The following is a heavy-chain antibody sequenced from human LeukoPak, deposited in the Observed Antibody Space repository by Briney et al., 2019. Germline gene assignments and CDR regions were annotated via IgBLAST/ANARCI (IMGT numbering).Heavy chain of an antibody. CDR1: GYTLTELP. CDR3: ARGVYYYYMDV. CDR2: IIPIFGTA. J-gene: IGHJ6*03. V-gene: IGHV1-69*06. Sequence: SVKVSCKVSGYTLTELPMHWVRQAPGQGLEWMGGIIPIFGTANYAQKFQGRVTITADKSTSTAYMELSSLRSEDTAVYYCARGVYYYYMDVWGKGTTVTVSS.